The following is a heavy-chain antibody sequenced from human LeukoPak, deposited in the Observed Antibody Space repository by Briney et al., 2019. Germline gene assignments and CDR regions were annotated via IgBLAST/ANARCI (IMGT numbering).Heavy chain of an antibody. J-gene: IGHJ4*02. Sequence: PGGSLRLSCAVSGFTFSDYYMSRVRQAPGKGLEWVSAISGSGGSTYYADSVKGRFTISRDNSKNTLYLQMNSLRAEDTAVYYCAKEDRSGGSCDYWGQGTLVTVSS. CDR2: ISGSGGST. CDR3: AKEDRSGGSCDY. D-gene: IGHD2-15*01. V-gene: IGHV3-23*01. CDR1: GFTFSDYY.